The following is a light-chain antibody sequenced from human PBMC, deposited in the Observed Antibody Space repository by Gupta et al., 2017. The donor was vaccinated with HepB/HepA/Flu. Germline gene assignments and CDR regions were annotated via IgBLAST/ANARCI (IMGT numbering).Light chain of an antibody. CDR2: GAS. Sequence: EILMTQSPATLSVSPGERATLSCRASQSLSSSLAWYQQKPGQVPRLLIYGASTTATGIPARFSGSGSGKEFTLTISSLQSEDFAVYYCQQYKNWPLTFGGGTKVEIK. J-gene: IGKJ4*01. CDR1: QSLSSS. V-gene: IGKV3-15*01. CDR3: QQYKNWPLT.